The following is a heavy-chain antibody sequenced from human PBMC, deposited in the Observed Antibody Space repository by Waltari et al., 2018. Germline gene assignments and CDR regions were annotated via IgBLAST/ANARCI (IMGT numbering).Heavy chain of an antibody. J-gene: IGHJ4*02. CDR1: GFSYSNYW. Sequence: EVQLVESGGGLVQTGESLRLHCAASGFSYSNYWMMWVRQAPGKGLEWVANIKYDGSESYYVDSVKGRFTISRDNAKNSLFLQMTSLRADDTGVYFCARNGNWDFDYWGQGTLVTVSS. D-gene: IGHD7-27*01. CDR3: ARNGNWDFDY. V-gene: IGHV3-7*01. CDR2: IKYDGSES.